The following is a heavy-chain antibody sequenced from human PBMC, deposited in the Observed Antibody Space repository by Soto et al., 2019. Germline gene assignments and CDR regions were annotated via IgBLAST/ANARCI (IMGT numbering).Heavy chain of an antibody. J-gene: IGHJ4*02. Sequence: SETLSLTCTVSGGSISSYYWSWIRQPPGKGLEWIGYIYYSGSTNYNPSLKSRVTISVDTSKNQFSLKLSSVTAADTAVYYCARHVRGYGLDGYFDYWGQGTLVTVSS. CDR3: ARHVRGYGLDGYFDY. CDR2: IYYSGST. CDR1: GGSISSYY. V-gene: IGHV4-59*08. D-gene: IGHD5-12*01.